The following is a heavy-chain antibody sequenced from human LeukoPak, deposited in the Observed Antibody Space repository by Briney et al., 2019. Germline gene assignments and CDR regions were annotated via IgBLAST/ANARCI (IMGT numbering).Heavy chain of an antibody. CDR3: ARLFPLNGLGFAEDH. CDR2: INPNSGGT. Sequence: ASVKVSCKASGYTFTGYYMHWVRQAPGQGLEWMGWINPNSGGTKYAQKFQGRVTMTRDTSISTAYMEVSRLTSDDTAVYYCARLFPLNGLGFAEDHWGQGTLVTVSS. V-gene: IGHV1-2*02. CDR1: GYTFTGYY. D-gene: IGHD3-10*01. J-gene: IGHJ4*02.